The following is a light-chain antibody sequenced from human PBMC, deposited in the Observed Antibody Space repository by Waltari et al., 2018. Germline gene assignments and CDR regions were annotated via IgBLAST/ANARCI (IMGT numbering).Light chain of an antibody. CDR3: SSYTNRSTVI. J-gene: IGLJ2*01. V-gene: IGLV2-14*03. CDR2: DVD. Sequence: QSTLTQPASVSGSPGQSITIPCPGSTSVVGAYNYVSWYKQYPNNAPKLMIYDVDNRPSGISNRFSGSKSGNTASLTISGLQAEDESVFYCSSYTNRSTVIFGGGTKLTVL. CDR1: TSVVGAYNY.